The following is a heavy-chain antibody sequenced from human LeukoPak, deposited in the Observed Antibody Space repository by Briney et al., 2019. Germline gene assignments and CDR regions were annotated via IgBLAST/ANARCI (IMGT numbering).Heavy chain of an antibody. Sequence: GGSLRLSCAASGFTFSNYAMTWVRQAPGKGLEWVSAISGSGTDTYYVDSVKGRFTISRDNSKYTLYLQMNSLRAKDTALYFCARPGAVCSSSSCYATYWGQGTLVTVSS. J-gene: IGHJ4*02. CDR1: GFTFSNYA. D-gene: IGHD2-2*01. CDR3: ARPGAVCSSSSCYATY. V-gene: IGHV3-23*01. CDR2: ISGSGTDT.